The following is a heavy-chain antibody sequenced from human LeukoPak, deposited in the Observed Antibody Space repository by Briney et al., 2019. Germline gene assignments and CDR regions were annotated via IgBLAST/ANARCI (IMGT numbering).Heavy chain of an antibody. Sequence: GGSLRLSCAASGFTFSSYAMSWVRQAPGKGLEWVSSISSSSSYIYYADSVKGRFTISRDNAKNSLYLQMNSLRAEDTAVYYCARRGYCSSTSCYEYYYYGMDVWGKGTRSPSPQ. CDR1: GFTFSSYA. D-gene: IGHD2-2*01. J-gene: IGHJ6*04. V-gene: IGHV3-21*01. CDR3: ARRGYCSSTSCYEYYYYGMDV. CDR2: ISSSSSYI.